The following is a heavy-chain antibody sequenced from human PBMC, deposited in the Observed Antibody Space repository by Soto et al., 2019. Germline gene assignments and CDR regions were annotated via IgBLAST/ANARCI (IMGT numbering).Heavy chain of an antibody. CDR2: IYYSGST. CDR3: ARHAVHSSGLTDY. J-gene: IGHJ4*02. CDR1: GGSISSGGYY. D-gene: IGHD6-19*01. V-gene: IGHV4-31*03. Sequence: SETLSLTCTVSGGSISSGGYYWNWIRQHPGKGLEWIGYIYYSGSTYYNPSLKSRVTISVDTSKNQFSLKLGSVTAADTAVYYCARHAVHSSGLTDYWGQGTLVTVSS.